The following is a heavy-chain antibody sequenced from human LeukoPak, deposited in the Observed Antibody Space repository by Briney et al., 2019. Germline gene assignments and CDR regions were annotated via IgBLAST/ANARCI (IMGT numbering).Heavy chain of an antibody. CDR3: AKDQRILD. Sequence: QPGRSLRLSCAASGFTFSTYGMHWVRQAPGKGLEWVAVIWYDGSQKYYADSVKGRFTISRDNSKNTLYLQMNSLRAEVTAVYYCAKDQRILDWGQGTLVTVSS. D-gene: IGHD2-15*01. CDR1: GFTFSTYG. J-gene: IGHJ4*02. V-gene: IGHV3-33*06. CDR2: IWYDGSQK.